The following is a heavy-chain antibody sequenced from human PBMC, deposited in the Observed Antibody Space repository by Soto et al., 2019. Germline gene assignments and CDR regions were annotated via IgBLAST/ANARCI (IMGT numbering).Heavy chain of an antibody. CDR1: GGSISSGGYS. CDR2: IYHSGST. J-gene: IGHJ3*02. Sequence: SETVSLTCAGSGGSISSGGYSWSWIRQPPGKGLEWIGYIYHSGSTYYNPSLKSRVTISVDRSKNQFSLKLSSVTAADTAVYYCARVTGTTSYYAFDIWGQGTMVTVSS. D-gene: IGHD1-7*01. CDR3: ARVTGTTSYYAFDI. V-gene: IGHV4-30-2*01.